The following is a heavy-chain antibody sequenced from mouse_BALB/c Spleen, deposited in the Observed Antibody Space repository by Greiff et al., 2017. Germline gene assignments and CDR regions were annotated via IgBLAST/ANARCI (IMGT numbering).Heavy chain of an antibody. CDR2: IDPENGNT. D-gene: IGHD2-10*02. Sequence: VQLQQSGAELVRPGALVKLSCKASGFNITDYYMHWVKQRPEQGLEWIGWIDPENGNTIYDPKFEGKASITADTSSNTAYLQLSSLTSEDTAVYYCAREKYGNYFDYWGQGTTLTVSA. CDR3: AREKYGNYFDY. CDR1: GFNITDYY. V-gene: IGHV14-1*02. J-gene: IGHJ2*01.